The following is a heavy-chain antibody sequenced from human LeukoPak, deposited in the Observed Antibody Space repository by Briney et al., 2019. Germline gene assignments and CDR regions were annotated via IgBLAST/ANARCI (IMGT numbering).Heavy chain of an antibody. J-gene: IGHJ4*02. V-gene: IGHV3-21*01. CDR3: ARDLGYCSGGSCYIPIYFDY. D-gene: IGHD2-15*01. CDR2: ISSSSSYI. Sequence: GGSLRLSCAASGFTFSSYSMNWVRQAPGKGLEWVASISSSSSYIYYADSVKGRFTISRDNAKNSLYLQMNSLRAEDTPVYYCARDLGYCSGGSCYIPIYFDYWGQGTLVTVSS. CDR1: GFTFSSYS.